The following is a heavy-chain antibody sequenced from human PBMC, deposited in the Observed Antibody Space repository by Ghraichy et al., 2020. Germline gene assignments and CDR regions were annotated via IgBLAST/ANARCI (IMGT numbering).Heavy chain of an antibody. CDR1: GGSISSYY. Sequence: SETLSLTCTVSGGSISSYYWSWIRQPPGKGLEWIGYIYYSGSTNYNPSLKSRVTISVDTSKNQFSLKLSSVTAADTAVDYCARHSRYYDILTGYSPYYYYYYMDVWGKGTTVTVSS. CDR3: ARHSRYYDILTGYSPYYYYYYMDV. CDR2: IYYSGST. D-gene: IGHD3-9*01. V-gene: IGHV4-59*08. J-gene: IGHJ6*03.